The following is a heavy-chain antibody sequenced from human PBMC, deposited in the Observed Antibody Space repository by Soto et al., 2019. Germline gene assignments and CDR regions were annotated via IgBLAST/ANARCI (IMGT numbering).Heavy chain of an antibody. CDR3: ARDLVVPAAMDDVGIGPHYYYGMDV. CDR1: GYTFTSYY. J-gene: IGHJ6*02. Sequence: ASVKVSCKASGYTFTSYYMHWVRQAPGQGLEWMGIINPSGGSTSYAQKFQGRVTMTRDTSTSTVYMELSSLRSEDTAVFYCARDLVVPAAMDDVGIGPHYYYGMDVWGQGTTVTVSS. D-gene: IGHD2-2*01. V-gene: IGHV1-46*01. CDR2: INPSGGST.